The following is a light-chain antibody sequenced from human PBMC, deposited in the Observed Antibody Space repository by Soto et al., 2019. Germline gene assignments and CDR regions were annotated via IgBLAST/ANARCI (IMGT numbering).Light chain of an antibody. CDR2: GAS. CDR3: QQYNNWPPYT. V-gene: IGKV3-15*01. CDR1: QSVSSN. J-gene: IGKJ2*01. Sequence: EIVMTQSPVTLSVSPGERATLSCRASQSVSSNLAWYQQTPGQAPRLLIYGASTRATGIPARFSGSGSGTEFTLTISSLQSEDFAVYYCQQYNNWPPYTFGQGTKLEIK.